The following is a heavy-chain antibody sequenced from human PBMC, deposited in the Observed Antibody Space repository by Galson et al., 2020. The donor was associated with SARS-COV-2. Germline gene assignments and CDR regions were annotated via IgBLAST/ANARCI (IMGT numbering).Heavy chain of an antibody. CDR2: ISGSGGST. D-gene: IGHD6-19*01. CDR1: GFTFSSYA. V-gene: IGHV3-23*01. J-gene: IGHJ4*02. CDR3: AKDSTFEQWLVLFDY. Sequence: GESLKISCAASGFTFSSYAMSWVRQAPGKGLEWVSAISGSGGSTYYADSVKGRFTISRDNSKNTLYLQMNSLRAEDTAVYYCAKDSTFEQWLVLFDYWGQGTLVTVSS.